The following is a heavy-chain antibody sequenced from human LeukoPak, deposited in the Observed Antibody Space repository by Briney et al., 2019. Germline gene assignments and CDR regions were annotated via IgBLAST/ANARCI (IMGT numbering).Heavy chain of an antibody. D-gene: IGHD3-10*01. CDR2: ISSSSSYI. V-gene: IGHV3-21*01. CDR3: ARLAWFGEMVGDYFDY. Sequence: GGSLRLSCAASGFTFSSYSMNWVRQAPGKGLEWVSSISSSSSYIYYADSVKVRFTISRDNAKNSLYLQMNSLRAEDTAVYYCARLAWFGEMVGDYFDYWGQGTLVTVSS. J-gene: IGHJ4*02. CDR1: GFTFSSYS.